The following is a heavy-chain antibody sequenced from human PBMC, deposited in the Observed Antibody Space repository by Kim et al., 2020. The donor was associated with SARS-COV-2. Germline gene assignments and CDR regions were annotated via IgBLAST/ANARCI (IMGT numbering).Heavy chain of an antibody. Sequence: SVKGRFTIARDNSKNTLYLQMNSLRAEDTAVYYCAKDALAARRGIYYFDYWGQGTLVTVSS. V-gene: IGHV3-30*02. J-gene: IGHJ4*02. D-gene: IGHD6-6*01. CDR3: AKDALAARRGIYYFDY.